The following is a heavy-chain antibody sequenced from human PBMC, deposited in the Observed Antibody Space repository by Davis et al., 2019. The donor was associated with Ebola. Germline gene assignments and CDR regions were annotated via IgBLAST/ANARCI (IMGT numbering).Heavy chain of an antibody. CDR2: IVVGSGNT. Sequence: SVKVSCKASGFTFTSSAVQWVRQARGQRLEWIGWIVVGSGNTYLAQQFQERVIITRDRSTSTAYMELSSLRSEDTAVYYCAALASYSSTWNFDCWGQGTLVTVSS. J-gene: IGHJ4*02. CDR1: GFTFTSSA. D-gene: IGHD6-13*01. V-gene: IGHV1-58*01. CDR3: AALASYSSTWNFDC.